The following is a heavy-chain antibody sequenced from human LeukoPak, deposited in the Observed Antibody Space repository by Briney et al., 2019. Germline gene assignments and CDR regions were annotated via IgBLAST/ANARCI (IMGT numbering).Heavy chain of an antibody. J-gene: IGHJ6*02. CDR1: GDSVSSNSAA. CDR3: ARGMAVAGNYYYYYGMDV. Sequence: SLTLSLTCAISGDSVSSNSAAWNWIRQSPSRGLEWLGRTYYRSKWYNDYAVSVKSRITINPDTSKNQFSLQLNSVTPEDTAVYYCARGMAVAGNYYYYYGMDVWGQGTTVTVSS. CDR2: TYYRSKWYN. D-gene: IGHD6-19*01. V-gene: IGHV6-1*01.